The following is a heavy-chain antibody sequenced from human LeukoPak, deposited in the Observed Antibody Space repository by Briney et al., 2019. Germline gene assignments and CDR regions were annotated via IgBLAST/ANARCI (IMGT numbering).Heavy chain of an antibody. CDR3: ARDGYSSSLDY. J-gene: IGHJ4*02. V-gene: IGHV1-46*01. CDR1: GYRFTTYY. D-gene: IGHD6-13*01. Sequence: ASVKISCKASGYRFTTYYMHWVRQAPGQGLEWMGIINPSGGSTSYAQKFQGRVTMIRDTSTSTVYMELSSLRSEDTAVYYCARDGYSSSLDYWGQGTLVTVSS. CDR2: INPSGGST.